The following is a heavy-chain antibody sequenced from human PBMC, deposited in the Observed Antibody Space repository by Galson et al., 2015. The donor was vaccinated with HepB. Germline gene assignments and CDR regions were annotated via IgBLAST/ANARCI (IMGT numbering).Heavy chain of an antibody. CDR3: ARTAATGRGLDH. CDR2: ISTWSTYT. CDR1: GFTFNKYY. J-gene: IGHJ4*02. V-gene: IGHV3-11*06. D-gene: IGHD1-1*01. Sequence: SLRLSCAASGFTFNKYYMSWVRQAPGKGLEWVSYISTWSTYTNHADSVKGRFTISRDNARSSLYLQLNSLRAEDTALYYCARTAATGRGLDHWGQGVLVSVS.